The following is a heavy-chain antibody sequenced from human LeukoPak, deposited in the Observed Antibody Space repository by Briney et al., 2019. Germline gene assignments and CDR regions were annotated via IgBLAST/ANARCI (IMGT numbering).Heavy chain of an antibody. CDR3: ARDIAFDGTRPPDY. V-gene: IGHV3-30*04. CDR2: ISHDGSNK. Sequence: PGGSLRLSCAASGFTFSSYAMRWVRQPPGKGLEWLAVISHDGSNKYYADSVKGRFTISRDNSKNTLYLQMNSLRADDTAVYYCARDIAFDGTRPPDYWGQGTLVTVSS. CDR1: GFTFSSYA. D-gene: IGHD3-3*02. J-gene: IGHJ4*02.